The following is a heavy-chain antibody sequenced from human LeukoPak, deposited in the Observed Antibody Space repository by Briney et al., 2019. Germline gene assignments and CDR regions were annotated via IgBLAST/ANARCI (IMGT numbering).Heavy chain of an antibody. CDR2: ISYDGRNI. CDR3: ARDVVGATRPSPDI. CDR1: GFTFNSHG. J-gene: IGHJ3*02. Sequence: GGSLRLSCAASGFTFNSHGMHWVRQAPGKGLEWVAVISYDGRNIYYADSVKGRFTISRDNAKNSLYLQMNSLRDEDTAVYYCARDVVGATRPSPDIWGQGTMVTVSS. V-gene: IGHV3-30*03. D-gene: IGHD1-26*01.